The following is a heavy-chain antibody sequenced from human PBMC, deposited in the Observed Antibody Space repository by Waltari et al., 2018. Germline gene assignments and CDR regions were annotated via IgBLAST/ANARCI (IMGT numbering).Heavy chain of an antibody. CDR3: AKDQGVDTIFGVVIKYYYGMDV. CDR2: ISYDGSNK. CDR1: GFTFSSYG. D-gene: IGHD3-3*01. Sequence: QVQLVESGGGVVQPGRSLRLSCAASGFTFSSYGMHWVRQAPGRGLEWVAVISYDGSNKYYADSVKGRFTISRDNSKNTLYLQMNSLRAEDTAVYYCAKDQGVDTIFGVVIKYYYGMDVWGQGTTVTVSS. V-gene: IGHV3-30*18. J-gene: IGHJ6*02.